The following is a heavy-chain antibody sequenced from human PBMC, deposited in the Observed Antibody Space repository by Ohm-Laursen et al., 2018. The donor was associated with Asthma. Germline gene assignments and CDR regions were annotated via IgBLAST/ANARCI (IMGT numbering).Heavy chain of an antibody. CDR3: ARDASAGSSGWYYFDY. J-gene: IGHJ4*02. Sequence: ASVKVSCKASGYTFTGYYMHWVRQAPGQGLEWMGIINPSGGSTSYAQKFQGRVTMTRDTSTSTVYMELSSLRSEDTAVYYCARDASAGSSGWYYFDYWGQGTLVTVSS. D-gene: IGHD6-19*01. CDR2: INPSGGST. CDR1: GYTFTGYY. V-gene: IGHV1-46*01.